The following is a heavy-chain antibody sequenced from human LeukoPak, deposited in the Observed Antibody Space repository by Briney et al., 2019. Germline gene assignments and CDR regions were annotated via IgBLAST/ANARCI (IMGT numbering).Heavy chain of an antibody. CDR3: AKEGGYRYLPPYYYYMDV. D-gene: IGHD5-18*01. CDR2: INGRGGST. Sequence: GGSLRLSCAASGFTFSNYAMSWVRQAPGKGLEWVSSINGRGGSTYYADSVKGRFTISRDNSKNTLYLQMNSLRAEDTAVYYCAKEGGYRYLPPYYYYMDVWGKGTTVTVSS. V-gene: IGHV3-23*01. J-gene: IGHJ6*03. CDR1: GFTFSNYA.